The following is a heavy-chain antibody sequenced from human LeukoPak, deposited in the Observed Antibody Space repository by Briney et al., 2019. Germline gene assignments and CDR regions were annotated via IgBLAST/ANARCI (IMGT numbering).Heavy chain of an antibody. CDR3: AKGYCSSTSCYVDY. J-gene: IGHJ4*02. V-gene: IGHV3-30*18. CDR2: ISYDGSNK. CDR1: GFTFSSYG. D-gene: IGHD2-2*01. Sequence: PGGSLRLSCAASGFTFSSYGMHWVRQAPGKGLEGVAVISYDGSNKYYADSVKGRFTISRDNSKNTLYLQMNSMRAEDTAVYYCAKGYCSSTSCYVDYWGQGTLVTVSS.